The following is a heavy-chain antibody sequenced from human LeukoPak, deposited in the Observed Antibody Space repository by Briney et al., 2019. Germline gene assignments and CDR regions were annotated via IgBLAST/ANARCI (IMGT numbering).Heavy chain of an antibody. Sequence: PSETLSLTCAVYGGSFSGYYWSWIRQPPRKGLEWVANIKQDGSEKYYVDSVKGRFTISRDNAKNSLYLQMNSLRAEDTAVYYCARDYRVYFDYWGQGTLVTVSS. J-gene: IGHJ4*02. V-gene: IGHV3-7*01. CDR3: ARDYRVYFDY. CDR2: IKQDGSEK. D-gene: IGHD3-16*02. CDR1: GGSFSGYY.